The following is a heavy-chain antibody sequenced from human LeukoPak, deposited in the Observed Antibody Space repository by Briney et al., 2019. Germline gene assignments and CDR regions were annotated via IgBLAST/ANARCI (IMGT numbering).Heavy chain of an antibody. CDR3: ARDGVVPAASGELYFDY. J-gene: IGHJ4*02. CDR1: GFTFSSYS. CDR2: ISSSSSYI. D-gene: IGHD2-2*01. Sequence: GGSLRLSCAASGFTFSSYSMNWVRQAPGKGLEWVSSISSSSSYIYYADSVKGRFTISRDNAKNSLYLQMNSLRAEDTAVYYCARDGVVPAASGELYFDYWGQGTLATVSS. V-gene: IGHV3-21*01.